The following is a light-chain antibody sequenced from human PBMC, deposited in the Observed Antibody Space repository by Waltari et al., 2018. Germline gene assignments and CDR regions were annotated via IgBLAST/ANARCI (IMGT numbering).Light chain of an antibody. J-gene: IGLJ7*01. CDR3: GTWDSSLSGAV. Sequence: QSVLTQPPSVSAAPGQRVTIPCSGGRSNIGNNYVPWYRQFPGTAPKLLIYEDNERPSGVPGRFSGSKSGTSATLDITGLQAGDEADYYCGTWDSSLSGAVFGGGTHLTVL. V-gene: IGLV1-51*02. CDR1: RSNIGNNY. CDR2: EDN.